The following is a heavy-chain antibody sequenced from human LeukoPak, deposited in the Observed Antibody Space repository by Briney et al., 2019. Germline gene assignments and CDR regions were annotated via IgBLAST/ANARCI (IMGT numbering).Heavy chain of an antibody. CDR3: ARVLPYDYINRFDR. V-gene: IGHV3-30*02. J-gene: IGHJ5*02. CDR1: GFTFSNHG. D-gene: IGHD4-11*01. Sequence: PGGSLRLSCAASGFTFSNHGMLWVRQAPGKGLEWVAFIRYDGSNQYYADSVKGRFTISRDNAKNSLYLQMNSLRAEDTAVYYCARVLPYDYINRFDRWGQGTLVTVSS. CDR2: IRYDGSNQ.